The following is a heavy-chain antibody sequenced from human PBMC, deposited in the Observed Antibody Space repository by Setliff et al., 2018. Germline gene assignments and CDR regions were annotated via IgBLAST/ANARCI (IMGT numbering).Heavy chain of an antibody. CDR3: ARVADGSGSFYLGFDY. V-gene: IGHV4-38-2*01. D-gene: IGHD3-10*01. J-gene: IGHJ4*02. CDR2: LYHSGTT. Sequence: PSETLSLTCAVSGFSITSGYYWGWIRQAPGKGLEWIGSLYHSGTTYYNPSLKRRVTISLDTSKNHFSLELNSVTAADSAVYYCARVADGSGSFYLGFDYWGQGILVTVS. CDR1: GFSITSGYY.